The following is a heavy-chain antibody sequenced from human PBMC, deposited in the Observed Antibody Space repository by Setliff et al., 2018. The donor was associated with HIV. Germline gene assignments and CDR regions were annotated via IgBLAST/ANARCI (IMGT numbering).Heavy chain of an antibody. CDR2: IYYSGST. CDR3: ARRMSSGSYYDY. D-gene: IGHD1-26*01. CDR1: GGSISSYY. V-gene: IGHV4-59*01. J-gene: IGHJ4*02. Sequence: SETLSLTCTVSGGSISSYYWSWIRQPPGKGLEWIGYIYYSGSTNYNTSLKSRVTISVDTSKNQFSLKLSSVTAADPAVYYCARRMSSGSYYDYWGQGTLVTVSS.